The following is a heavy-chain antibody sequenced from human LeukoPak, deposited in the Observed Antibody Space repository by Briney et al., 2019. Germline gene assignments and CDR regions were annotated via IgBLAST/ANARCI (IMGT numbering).Heavy chain of an antibody. V-gene: IGHV1-2*02. D-gene: IGHD5-24*01. CDR1: GYTFTGYY. CDR2: INPNSGGT. CDR3: ARGGAKGYNYFDY. Sequence: ASVKVSCKASGYTFTGYYMHWVRQAPGQGLEWMGWINPNSGGTNYAQKFQGRVTMTRDTSISTAYMDLSRLTSDDTAVYCCARGGAKGYNYFDYWGQGTLVTVSS. J-gene: IGHJ4*02.